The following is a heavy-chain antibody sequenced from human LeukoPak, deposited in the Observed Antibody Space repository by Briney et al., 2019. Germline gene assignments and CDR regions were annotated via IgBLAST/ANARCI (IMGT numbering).Heavy chain of an antibody. Sequence: PGGSLRLSCAASGFTFSSYAMSWVRQAPGKGLEWVSTFSGSGGSIYYADSVKGRFTISRDNSKNTLYLQMNSLRAEDTAVYYCAKVSRIPRAKPPTIAVFEAFDIWGPETMVTVSS. J-gene: IGHJ3*02. CDR1: GFTFSSYA. CDR3: AKVSRIPRAKPPTIAVFEAFDI. D-gene: IGHD6-19*01. CDR2: FSGSGGSI. V-gene: IGHV3-23*01.